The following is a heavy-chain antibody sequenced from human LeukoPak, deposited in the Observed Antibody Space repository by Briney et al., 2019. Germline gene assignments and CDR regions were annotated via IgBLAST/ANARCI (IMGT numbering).Heavy chain of an antibody. V-gene: IGHV1-8*01. CDR3: ARIGDCSGGSCFDY. CDR1: GYTFTSYD. CDR2: MNPNSGNT. D-gene: IGHD2-15*01. Sequence: GASVKVSCKASGYTFTSYDINWVRQATGQGLEWMGWMNPNSGNTGCAQKFQGRVTMTRNTSISTAYMELSSLRSEDTAVYDCARIGDCSGGSCFDYWGQGTLVTVSS. J-gene: IGHJ4*02.